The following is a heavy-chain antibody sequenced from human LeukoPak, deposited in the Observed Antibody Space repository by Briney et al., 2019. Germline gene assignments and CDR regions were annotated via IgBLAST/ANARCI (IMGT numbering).Heavy chain of an antibody. V-gene: IGHV3-66*01. CDR3: AKDLSRFYYYYGMDV. Sequence: GGSLRLSCAASGFTFSSNYMSWVRQAPGKGLEWVSVIYSGGSTYYADSVRGRFTISRDNSKNTLYLQMNSLRAEDTAVYYCAKDLSRFYYYYGMDVWGQGTTVTVSS. CDR2: IYSGGST. J-gene: IGHJ6*02. CDR1: GFTFSSNY.